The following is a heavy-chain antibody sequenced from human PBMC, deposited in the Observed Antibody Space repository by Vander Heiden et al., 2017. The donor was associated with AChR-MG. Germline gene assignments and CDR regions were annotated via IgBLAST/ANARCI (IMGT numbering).Heavy chain of an antibody. CDR2: FYYCGSP. V-gene: IGHV4-39*01. D-gene: IGHD6-13*01. J-gene: IGHJ5*02. CDR3: ARHGGGGQQLVSDWFDP. Sequence: QLQLQESGPGLVKPSETLSLTCTVAGGSISSSRYYWGWIRQPPGKGLGWFGVFYYCGSPYTTPPPRSRVPISVNPSKNRSSLKLSSVPAADTAVYYWARHGGGGQQLVSDWFDPWGQGTLVTVSS. CDR1: GGSISSSRYY.